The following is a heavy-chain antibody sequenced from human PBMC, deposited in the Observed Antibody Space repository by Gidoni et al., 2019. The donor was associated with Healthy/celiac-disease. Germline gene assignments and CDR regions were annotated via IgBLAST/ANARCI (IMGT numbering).Heavy chain of an antibody. Sequence: QVQLVESGGGVVQPGRSLRLSCAASGFTFSSYGMHWVRQAPGKGLEWVAVISYDGSNKYYADSVKGRVTISRDNSKNTLYLQMNSLRAEDTAVYYCAKDVGATDLFYFDYWGQGTLVTVSS. CDR2: ISYDGSNK. J-gene: IGHJ4*02. D-gene: IGHD1-26*01. CDR1: GFTFSSYG. V-gene: IGHV3-30*18. CDR3: AKDVGATDLFYFDY.